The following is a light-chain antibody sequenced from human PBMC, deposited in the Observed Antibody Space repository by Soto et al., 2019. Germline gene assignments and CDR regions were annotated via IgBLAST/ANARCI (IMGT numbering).Light chain of an antibody. V-gene: IGKV3-11*01. CDR2: DAS. CDR3: QQRSSGPSLT. J-gene: IGKJ4*01. Sequence: EIVLTQSPATLSLSPGERAALSCRASQSVNNYLAWYQQKPGQAPRLLIYDASNRATGISARFSGSGSGTDFTHTISSLETEDFAVYDCQQRSSGPSLTFGGATKVENK. CDR1: QSVNNY.